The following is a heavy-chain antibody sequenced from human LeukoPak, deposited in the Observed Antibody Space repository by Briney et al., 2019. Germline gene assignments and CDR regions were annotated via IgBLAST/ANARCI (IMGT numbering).Heavy chain of an antibody. CDR1: GNSIGTTYY. J-gene: IGHJ6*03. D-gene: IGHD1-1*01. Sequence: PSETLSLTCSVSGNSIGTTYYWGVIRQPPGKGLEWIAAIYYTGTTYYKPSLKSRVTISVDTSKNQFSLKLSSVTAADTAVYYCARVSWFPGTSYYYMDVWGKGTTVTVSS. CDR2: IYYTGTT. V-gene: IGHV4-39*07. CDR3: ARVSWFPGTSYYYMDV.